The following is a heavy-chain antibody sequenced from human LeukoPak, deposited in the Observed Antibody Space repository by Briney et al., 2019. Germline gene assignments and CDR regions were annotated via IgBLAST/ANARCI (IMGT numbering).Heavy chain of an antibody. J-gene: IGHJ6*03. V-gene: IGHV4-59*01. CDR3: ARSFRPRRRQLGDYCYYMDV. Sequence: PSETLSLTCTVPGGSISSYYWSWIRQPPGKGLEWIGYIYYSGSTNYNPSLKSRVTISVDTSKNQFSLKLSSVTAADTAVYYCARSFRPRRRQLGDYCYYMDVWGKGTTVTVSS. D-gene: IGHD6-6*01. CDR1: GGSISSYY. CDR2: IYYSGST.